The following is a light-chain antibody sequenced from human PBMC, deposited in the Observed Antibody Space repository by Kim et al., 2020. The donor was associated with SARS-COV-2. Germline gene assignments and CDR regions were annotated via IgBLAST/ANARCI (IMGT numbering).Light chain of an antibody. CDR1: RGISNY. J-gene: IGKJ1*01. V-gene: IGKV1-27*01. CDR3: QNFNGAPWT. CDR2: AAS. Sequence: ASVRDGVTITCRADRGISNYLAWYQQRPGKPPRLLIYAASALQSGVPSRFSGSESGTHFTLTINSLQPEDFATYYCQNFNGAPWTFDQGTKVDIK.